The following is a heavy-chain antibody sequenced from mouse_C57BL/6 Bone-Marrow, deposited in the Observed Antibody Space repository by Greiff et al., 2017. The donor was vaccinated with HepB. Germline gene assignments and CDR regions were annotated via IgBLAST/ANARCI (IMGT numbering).Heavy chain of an antibody. CDR3: ARPGNSSSWFAY. CDR1: GFTFSSYT. D-gene: IGHD3-1*01. J-gene: IGHJ3*01. CDR2: ISGGGGNT. Sequence: EVKVVESGGGLVKPGGSLKLSCAASGFTFSSYTMSWVRQTPEKRLEWVATISGGGGNTYYPDSVKGRFTISRDNAKNTLYLQMSSLRSEDTALYYCARPGNSSSWFAYWGQGTLVTVSA. V-gene: IGHV5-9*01.